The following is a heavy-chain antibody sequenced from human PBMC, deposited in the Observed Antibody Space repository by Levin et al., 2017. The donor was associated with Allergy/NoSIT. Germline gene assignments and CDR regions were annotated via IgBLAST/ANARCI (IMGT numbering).Heavy chain of an antibody. CDR2: ISSSSSYT. D-gene: IGHD5-12*01. CDR3: ARTTQYSGYDYGPLGAFDI. CDR1: GFTFSDYY. Sequence: SGGSLRLSCAASGFTFSDYYMSWIRQAPGKGLEWVSYISSSSSYTNYADSVKGRFTISRDNAKNSLYLQMNSLRAEDTAVYYCARTTQYSGYDYGPLGAFDIWGQGTMVTVSS. J-gene: IGHJ3*02. V-gene: IGHV3-11*03.